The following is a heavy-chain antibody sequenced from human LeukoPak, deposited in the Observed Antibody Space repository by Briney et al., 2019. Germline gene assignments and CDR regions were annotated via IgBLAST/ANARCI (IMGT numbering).Heavy chain of an antibody. CDR3: VKDGVVPAALHP. CDR1: GFTFSSYG. V-gene: IGHV3-30*18. J-gene: IGHJ5*02. CDR2: ISYDGSNK. D-gene: IGHD2-2*01. Sequence: GRSLRLSCAASGFTFSSYGMHWVRQAPGKGLEWVAVISYDGSNKYYADSVKGRFTISRDNSKDTLYLQMNSLRAEDTAVYNCVKDGVVPAALHPWGQGTLVTVSA.